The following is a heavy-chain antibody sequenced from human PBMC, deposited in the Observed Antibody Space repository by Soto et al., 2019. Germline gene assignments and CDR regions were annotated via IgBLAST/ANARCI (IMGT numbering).Heavy chain of an antibody. D-gene: IGHD3-22*01. CDR2: IIPILGIA. CDR3: ARERRADYYDSSGPDY. Sequence: QVQLVQSGAEVKKPGSSVKVSCKASGGTFSSYTISWVRQAPGQGLEWMGRIIPILGIANYAQKFQGRVTITADKSTSTAYMELSSLRSEDTAVYYCARERRADYYDSSGPDYWGQGTLVTLSS. V-gene: IGHV1-69*08. J-gene: IGHJ4*02. CDR1: GGTFSSYT.